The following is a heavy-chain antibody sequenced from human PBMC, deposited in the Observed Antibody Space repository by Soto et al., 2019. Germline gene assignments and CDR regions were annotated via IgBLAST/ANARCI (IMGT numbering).Heavy chain of an antibody. J-gene: IGHJ4*02. CDR2: IYYSGST. Sequence: QVQLQESGPGLVKPSQTLSLTCTVSGGSISSGEYYWSWIRQPPGKGLEWIGYIYYSGSTYYNPSLKIRVTKSVDTSKNQSSLKLSSVTAADAAVYYCARQFLRDYGDSGADYWGQGTLVTVSS. CDR3: ARQFLRDYGDSGADY. CDR1: GGSISSGEYY. V-gene: IGHV4-30-4*01. D-gene: IGHD4-17*01.